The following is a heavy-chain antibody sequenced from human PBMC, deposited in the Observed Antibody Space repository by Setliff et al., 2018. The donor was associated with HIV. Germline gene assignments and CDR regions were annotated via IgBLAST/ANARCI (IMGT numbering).Heavy chain of an antibody. V-gene: IGHV4-59*03. CDR1: GGSISSYY. Sequence: SETLSLTCTVSGGSISSYYWSWIRQPPGKGLEWIGYIYHDGTTHYRSSLRSRAAISIDTSKSQISLKVRSVTAADTAVYFCAGHPVTSGWLSLNWFDPWGQGILVTVSS. CDR2: IYHDGTT. D-gene: IGHD6-19*01. J-gene: IGHJ5*01. CDR3: AGHPVTSGWLSLNWFDP.